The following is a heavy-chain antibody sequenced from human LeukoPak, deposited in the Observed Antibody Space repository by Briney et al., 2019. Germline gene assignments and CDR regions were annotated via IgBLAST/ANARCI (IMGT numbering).Heavy chain of an antibody. CDR1: GYTFTTYG. CDR2: ISPHNGIT. J-gene: IGHJ6*03. D-gene: IGHD1-1*01. V-gene: IGHV1-18*01. CDR3: ARSGSADYQEQLGPPGYYHYMDV. Sequence: ASVKVSCKTSGYTFTTYGISWVRQSPGQGLDWMGWISPHNGITKYAQKVQGRVTMTADISTSTVYLELASLSSDDSALYYCARSGSADYQEQLGPPGYYHYMDVWGEGTTVTVSS.